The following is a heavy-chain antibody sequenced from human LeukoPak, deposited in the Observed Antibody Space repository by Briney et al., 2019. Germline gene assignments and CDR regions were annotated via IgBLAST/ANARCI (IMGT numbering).Heavy chain of an antibody. CDR2: IYHSGST. CDR3: ARGSLAAAGTRWFDP. CDR1: GGSISSSNW. Sequence: SGTLSLTCAVSGGSISSSNWWSWIRQPPGKGLEWIGEIYHSGSTNYNPSLKSRVTISVDKSKNQFSLKLSSVTAADTAVYYCARGSLAAAGTRWFDPWGQGTLVTVSS. D-gene: IGHD6-13*01. J-gene: IGHJ5*02. V-gene: IGHV4-4*02.